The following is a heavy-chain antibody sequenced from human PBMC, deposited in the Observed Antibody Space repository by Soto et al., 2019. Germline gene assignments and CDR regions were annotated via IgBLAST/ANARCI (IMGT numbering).Heavy chain of an antibody. CDR3: ARPQQPGSALGADFDY. V-gene: IGHV1-18*01. CDR1: GYTFTSYG. Sequence: QVPMVQSGAEVKKPGASVKVSCKASGYTFTSYGISWVRQAPGQGLERMGWISAYNGNTNYAQKLQGRVTMTTDTSTSTAYMELRSLRSDDTAVYYCARPQQPGSALGADFDYWGQGTLVTVSS. J-gene: IGHJ4*02. D-gene: IGHD1-26*01. CDR2: ISAYNGNT.